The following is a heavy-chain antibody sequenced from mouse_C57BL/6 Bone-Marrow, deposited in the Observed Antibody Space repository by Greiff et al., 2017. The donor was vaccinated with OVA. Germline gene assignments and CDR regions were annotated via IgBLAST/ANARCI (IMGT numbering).Heavy chain of an antibody. J-gene: IGHJ2*01. D-gene: IGHD4-1*01. CDR1: GFTFSDAW. CDR3: TKTGTPYYFDY. CDR2: IRNKANNHAT. Sequence: DVKLVESGGGLVQPGGSMKLSCAASGFTFSDAWMDWVRQSPEKGLEWVAEIRNKANNHATYYAESVKGRFTISRDYSKSSVYLQMNSLRAEDTGIYYCTKTGTPYYFDYWGQGTTLTVSS. V-gene: IGHV6-6*01.